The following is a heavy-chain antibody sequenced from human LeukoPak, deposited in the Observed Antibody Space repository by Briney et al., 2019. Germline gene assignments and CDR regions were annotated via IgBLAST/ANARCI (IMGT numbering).Heavy chain of an antibody. CDR1: GFTVSNSF. Sequence: GGSLSLSCAASGFTVSNSFLSWVGQAPGQGLDWISILYKDGITTSYADSAMGRFTISRDNSKNTLYLQMNSLRAEDTAVYYCARAATSSWDQLFDYWGQGTLVTVSS. V-gene: IGHV3-66*01. CDR2: LYKDGITT. D-gene: IGHD6-13*01. J-gene: IGHJ4*02. CDR3: ARAATSSWDQLFDY.